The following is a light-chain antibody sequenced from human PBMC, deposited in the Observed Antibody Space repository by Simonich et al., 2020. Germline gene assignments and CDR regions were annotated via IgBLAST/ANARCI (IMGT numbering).Light chain of an antibody. CDR3: QQYYSTPLT. V-gene: IGKV4-1*01. CDR1: QSVLYSSNNKNY. Sequence: DIVMTQSPDSLAVSLGERATINCKSSQSVLYSSNNKNYLAWYQQKPGQPPKLRIYWASTRKSGVPDRFSGSGSGTDFTLTISSPQAEDVAVYYCQQYYSTPLTFGGGTKVEIK. J-gene: IGKJ4*01. CDR2: WAS.